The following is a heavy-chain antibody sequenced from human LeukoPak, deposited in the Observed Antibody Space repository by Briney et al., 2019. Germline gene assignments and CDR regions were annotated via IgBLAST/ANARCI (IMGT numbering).Heavy chain of an antibody. D-gene: IGHD6-25*01. J-gene: IGHJ6*03. V-gene: IGHV3-48*01. Sequence: GGSLRLSCAASGVTFSGYSMNWVRQPPGKGLEWVSNIGTSSTTIYYADSVKGRFTISRDNAKNSLYLQMNSVRADDTAVYYCARFAAGGSYYYYMDVWGKGTTVTVSS. CDR1: GVTFSGYS. CDR3: ARFAAGGSYYYYMDV. CDR2: IGTSSTTI.